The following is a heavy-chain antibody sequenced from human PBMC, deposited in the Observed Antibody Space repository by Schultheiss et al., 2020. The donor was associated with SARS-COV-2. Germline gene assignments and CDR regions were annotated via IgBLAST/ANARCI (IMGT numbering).Heavy chain of an antibody. V-gene: IGHV4-34*01. CDR1: GGSFSGYY. Sequence: SETLSLTCAVYGGSFSGYYWSWIRQPPGKGLEWIGEINHSGSSNYNPSLKSRVTISVVTSKNQFSLKLSAVTAADTAVYYCARREQWLPFDYWGQGTLVTVSS. D-gene: IGHD6-19*01. CDR2: INHSGSS. CDR3: ARREQWLPFDY. J-gene: IGHJ4*02.